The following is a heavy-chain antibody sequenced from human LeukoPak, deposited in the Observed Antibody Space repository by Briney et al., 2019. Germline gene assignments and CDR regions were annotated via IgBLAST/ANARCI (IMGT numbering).Heavy chain of an antibody. CDR3: ARGDYYYDSSGYPDY. J-gene: IGHJ4*02. D-gene: IGHD3-22*01. Sequence: LXLXXXXXGFTFXXYWMHWVRQAPGKXLVWVSRINSDGSSTSYADSVKGRFTISRDNAKNTLYLQMNSLRAEDTAVYYCARGDYYYDSSGYPDYWGQGTLVTVSS. CDR1: GFTFXXYW. CDR2: INSDGSST. V-gene: IGHV3-74*01.